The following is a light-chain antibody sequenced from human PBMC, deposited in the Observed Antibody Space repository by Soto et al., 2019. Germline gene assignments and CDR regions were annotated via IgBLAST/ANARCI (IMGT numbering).Light chain of an antibody. V-gene: IGKV3-20*01. CDR1: QSISSNY. CDR3: QQYGSSPPLT. Sequence: EIVLTQSPGTLSLCPGERATLSCRASQSISSNYLAWYQQTPGQAPRLLIFGASSRATGIPDRFSGSGSGTDFTLTISRLEPEDFAVYYCQQYGSSPPLTFGGGTKVEIK. CDR2: GAS. J-gene: IGKJ4*01.